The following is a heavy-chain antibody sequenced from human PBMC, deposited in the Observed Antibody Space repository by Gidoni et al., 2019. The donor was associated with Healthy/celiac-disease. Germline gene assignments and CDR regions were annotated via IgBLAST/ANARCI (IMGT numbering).Heavy chain of an antibody. D-gene: IGHD1-1*01. CDR3: ARDKTRWNHAFDI. CDR1: GFTFSSYA. V-gene: IGHV3-30-3*01. CDR2: ISYDGSNK. Sequence: GFTFSSYAMHWVRQAPGKGLEWVAVISYDGSNKYYADSVKGRFTISRDKSKNTLYLQMNSLRAEDTAVYYCARDKTRWNHAFDIWGQGTMVTVSS. J-gene: IGHJ3*02.